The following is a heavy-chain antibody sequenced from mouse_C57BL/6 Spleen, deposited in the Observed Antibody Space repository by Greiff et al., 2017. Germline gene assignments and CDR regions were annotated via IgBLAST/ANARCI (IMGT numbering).Heavy chain of an antibody. V-gene: IGHV1-61*01. D-gene: IGHD2-3*01. J-gene: IGHJ4*01. CDR2: IYPSDSET. CDR3: ARPYDGCLGYAMDD. CDR1: GYTFTSYW. Sequence: QVQLQQPGPELVRPASSVQLSCKASGYTFTSYWMDWVKQRPGQGLEWIGNIYPSDSETHYNQKFKDKATLTVDKSSSTAYMQLSSLTSEDSAVYYCARPYDGCLGYAMDDWGQGTPVTVPS.